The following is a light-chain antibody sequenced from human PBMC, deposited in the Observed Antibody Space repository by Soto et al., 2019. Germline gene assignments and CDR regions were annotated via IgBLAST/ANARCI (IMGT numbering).Light chain of an antibody. V-gene: IGLV2-8*01. CDR3: SSYAGNNNVI. J-gene: IGLJ2*01. CDR1: SSDVGSYRF. Sequence: QSALTQPPSASGSPGQSVTISCTGTSSDVGSYRFVSWYQQHPGKAPKLLIYEVSKRPSGVPDCFSASTSGNTASLTVSGLQADDEADYYCSSYAGNNNVIFGGGTKLTVL. CDR2: EVS.